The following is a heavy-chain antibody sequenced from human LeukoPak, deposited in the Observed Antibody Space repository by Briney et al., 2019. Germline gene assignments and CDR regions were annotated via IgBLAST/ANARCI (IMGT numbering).Heavy chain of an antibody. CDR1: GGSISSGGYS. D-gene: IGHD3-22*01. CDR2: IYHSGST. Sequence: SETLSLTCAVSGGSISSGGYSWSWIRQPPGKGLEWIGYIYHSGSTYYNPSLKSRVTISVDRSKNQFSLKLSSVTAADTAVYYCARFRPYYYDSSGYYFDYWGQGTLVTVSS. CDR3: ARFRPYYYDSSGYYFDY. J-gene: IGHJ4*02. V-gene: IGHV4-30-2*01.